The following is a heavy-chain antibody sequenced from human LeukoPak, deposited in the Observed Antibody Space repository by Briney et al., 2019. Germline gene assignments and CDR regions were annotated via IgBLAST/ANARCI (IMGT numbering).Heavy chain of an antibody. CDR1: GFTFSSYS. CDR3: AREFASAYYDLDY. CDR2: ISSSSSTI. Sequence: PGGSLRLSCAASGFTFSSYSMNWVRQAPGKGLEWVSYISSSSSTIYYADSVKGRFTISRDNAKNSLYLQMNSLRAEDTAVYYCAREFASAYYDLDYWGQGTLVTVSS. V-gene: IGHV3-48*04. J-gene: IGHJ4*02. D-gene: IGHD3-3*01.